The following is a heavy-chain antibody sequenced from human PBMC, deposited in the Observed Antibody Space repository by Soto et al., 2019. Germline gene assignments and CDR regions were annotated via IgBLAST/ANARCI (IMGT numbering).Heavy chain of an antibody. CDR3: ARVLKGIAAAGTPFQH. Sequence: GASVKVSCKASGYPFTSYAIHWVRQAPGQRLEWMGWINAGNGNTKYSQKFQGRVTMTTDTSTSTAYMELRSLRSDDTAVYYCARVLKGIAAAGTPFQHWGQGTLVTVSS. J-gene: IGHJ1*01. D-gene: IGHD6-13*01. CDR2: INAGNGNT. CDR1: GYPFTSYA. V-gene: IGHV1-3*01.